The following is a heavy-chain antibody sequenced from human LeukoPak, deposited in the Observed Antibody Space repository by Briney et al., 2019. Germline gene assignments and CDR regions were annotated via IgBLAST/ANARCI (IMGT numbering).Heavy chain of an antibody. CDR3: ARDVPLKRLDY. CDR1: GFTFCIYW. Sequence: GGSLRLSCAASGFTFCIYWMSWVRQAPGKGLEWVANIKQDGSEKFYVDSVKGRFTLSRDNAKNSLFLQMNSLRAEDTAVYYCARDVPLKRLDYWGQGTLVTVSS. J-gene: IGHJ4*02. D-gene: IGHD3-10*02. CDR2: IKQDGSEK. V-gene: IGHV3-7*01.